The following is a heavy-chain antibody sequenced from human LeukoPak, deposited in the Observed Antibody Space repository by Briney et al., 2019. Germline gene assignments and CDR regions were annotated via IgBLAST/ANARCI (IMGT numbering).Heavy chain of an antibody. Sequence: AASVKVSCKASGGTFSSYAISWVRQAPGQGLEWMGRIIPILGIANYAQKFQGRVTITADKSTCTAYMELSSLRPEDTAVYYCARDSGYNLEWACFDYWGQGTLVTVSS. D-gene: IGHD5-24*01. CDR2: IIPILGIA. V-gene: IGHV1-69*04. CDR3: ARDSGYNLEWACFDY. CDR1: GGTFSSYA. J-gene: IGHJ4*02.